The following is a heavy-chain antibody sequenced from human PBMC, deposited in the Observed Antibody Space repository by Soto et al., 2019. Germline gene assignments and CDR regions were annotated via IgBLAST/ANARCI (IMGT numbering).Heavy chain of an antibody. CDR1: GFTFSSYS. CDR2: ISSSSSSI. CDR3: AKVSGYSYGYVDY. D-gene: IGHD5-18*01. Sequence: GGSLRLSCAASGFTFSSYSMNWVRQAPGKGLEWVSSISSSSSSIYYADSVKGRFTISRDNSKNTLYLQMNSLRAEDTAVYYCAKVSGYSYGYVDYWGQGTLVTVSS. J-gene: IGHJ4*02. V-gene: IGHV3-21*04.